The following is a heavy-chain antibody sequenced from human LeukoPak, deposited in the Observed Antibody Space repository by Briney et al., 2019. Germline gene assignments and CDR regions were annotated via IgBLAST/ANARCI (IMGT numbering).Heavy chain of an antibody. D-gene: IGHD6-19*01. J-gene: IGHJ3*02. CDR2: IYTSGST. CDR1: GGSISSYY. Sequence: SETLSLTCTVSGGSISSYYCSWIRQPAGKGLEWIGRIYTSGSTNYNPSLKSRVTMSVDTSKNQFSLKLSSVTAADTAVYYCARDGSVADAFDIWGQGTMVTVSS. CDR3: ARDGSVADAFDI. V-gene: IGHV4-4*07.